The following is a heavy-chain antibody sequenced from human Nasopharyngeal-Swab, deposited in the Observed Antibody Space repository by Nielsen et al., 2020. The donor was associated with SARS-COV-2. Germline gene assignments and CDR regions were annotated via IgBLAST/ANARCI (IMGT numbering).Heavy chain of an antibody. D-gene: IGHD4-17*01. CDR2: ITDSTT. Sequence: GESLKISCAASGFSFKNNPMSWVRQAPGKGLQWVSSITDSTTYYADSVKGRFTISRDNSKNTLYLQMNSLRAEDTAVYYCAKDGDYDYYYYYGMDVWGQGTTVTVSS. V-gene: IGHV3-23*03. CDR1: GFSFKNNP. J-gene: IGHJ6*02. CDR3: AKDGDYDYYYYYGMDV.